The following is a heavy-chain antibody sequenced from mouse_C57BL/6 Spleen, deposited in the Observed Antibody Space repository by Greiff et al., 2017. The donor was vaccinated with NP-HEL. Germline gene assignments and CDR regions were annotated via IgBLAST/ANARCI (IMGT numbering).Heavy chain of an antibody. CDR2: IDPENGDT. Sequence: EVKVVESGAELVRPGASVKLSCTASGFNIKDDYMHWVKQRPEQGLEWIGWIDPENGDTEYASKFQGKATITADTSSNTAYLQLSSLTSEDTAVYYCTKYGGNLYYAMDYWGQGTSVTVSS. J-gene: IGHJ4*01. CDR3: TKYGGNLYYAMDY. V-gene: IGHV14-4*01. D-gene: IGHD1-1*01. CDR1: GFNIKDDY.